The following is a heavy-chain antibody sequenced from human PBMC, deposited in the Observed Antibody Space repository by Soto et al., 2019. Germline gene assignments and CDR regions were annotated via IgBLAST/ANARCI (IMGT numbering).Heavy chain of an antibody. V-gene: IGHV4-31*03. CDR1: GGSISSGGYY. CDR2: IYYSGST. CDR3: ARTRSDTVLRYFDWSPPSRVDV. J-gene: IGHJ6*02. Sequence: QVQLQESGPGLVKPSQTLSLTCTVSGGSISSGGYYWSWIRQHPGKGLEWIGYIYYSGSTYYNPSLKSRVTISVDTSKNQFSLKLSSVTAADTAVYYCARTRSDTVLRYFDWSPPSRVDVWGQGTTVTVSS. D-gene: IGHD3-9*01.